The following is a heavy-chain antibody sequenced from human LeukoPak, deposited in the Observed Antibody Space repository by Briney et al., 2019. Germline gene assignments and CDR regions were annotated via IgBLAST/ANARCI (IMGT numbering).Heavy chain of an antibody. J-gene: IGHJ5*02. Sequence: PGGSLRLSCAASGFTFSIYNMNWVRQAPGKGLEWISSIGHSSNYIYYADSVRGRFTISRDNAKNSLFLQMNSLGGEDTAVYYCARDTDYDILTGYYGGFDPWGQGTLVTVSS. V-gene: IGHV3-21*04. D-gene: IGHD3-9*01. CDR2: IGHSSNYI. CDR3: ARDTDYDILTGYYGGFDP. CDR1: GFTFSIYN.